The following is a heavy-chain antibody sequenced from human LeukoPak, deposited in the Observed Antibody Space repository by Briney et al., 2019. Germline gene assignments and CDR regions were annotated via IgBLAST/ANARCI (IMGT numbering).Heavy chain of an antibody. CDR1: GYSISSSNW. J-gene: IGHJ3*02. D-gene: IGHD2-15*01. Sequence: SETLSLTCTVSGYSISSSNWWSWVRQPPGKGLEWIGEIYHSGSTNYNPSLKSRVAISVDKSKNQFSLKLSSVTAADTAVYYCAGTSKDIVVVVAATRAFDIWGQGTMVTVSS. V-gene: IGHV4-4*02. CDR2: IYHSGST. CDR3: AGTSKDIVVVVAATRAFDI.